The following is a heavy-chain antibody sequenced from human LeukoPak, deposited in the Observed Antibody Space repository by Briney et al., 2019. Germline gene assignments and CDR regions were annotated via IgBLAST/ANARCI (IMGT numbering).Heavy chain of an antibody. V-gene: IGHV4-34*01. Sequence: SETLSLTCAVYGGSFSGYSWSWIRQPPGKGLEWIGEISLSGLTNYNPSLKSRVTMALDKSKNHLSLNLTSVTAADTAVYYCSRENGAFSPFGYWGQGTLVTVPS. CDR3: SRENGAFSPFGY. D-gene: IGHD2-8*01. CDR1: GGSFSGYS. J-gene: IGHJ4*02. CDR2: ISLSGLT.